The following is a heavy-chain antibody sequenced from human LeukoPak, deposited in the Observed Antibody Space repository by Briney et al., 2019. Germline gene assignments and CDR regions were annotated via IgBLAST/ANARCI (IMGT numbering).Heavy chain of an antibody. CDR1: GFTFSNAW. V-gene: IGHV3-15*01. Sequence: GGSLRLSCAASGFTFSNAWMSWVRQAPGKGLEWVGRIKSKTDGGTTDYAAPVKGRFTISRDDSKNTLYLQMNILKTEDTAVYYCTTSYYYGSGSYYNGWGQGTLVTVSS. J-gene: IGHJ4*02. CDR2: IKSKTDGGTT. CDR3: TTSYYYGSGSYYNG. D-gene: IGHD3-10*01.